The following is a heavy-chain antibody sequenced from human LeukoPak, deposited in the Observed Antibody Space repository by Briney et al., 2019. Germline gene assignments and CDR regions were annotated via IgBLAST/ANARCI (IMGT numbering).Heavy chain of an antibody. CDR2: INPNSGGT. J-gene: IGHJ4*02. D-gene: IGHD3-10*01. Sequence: GASVKVSCKASGYTFTGYYMHWVRQAPGQGLEWMGWINPNSGGTNYAQKFQGRVTMTRDTSISTAYMELSRLRSDDTAGYYCARDSGERGSGSYLIAYWGQGTLVTVSS. V-gene: IGHV1-2*02. CDR1: GYTFTGYY. CDR3: ARDSGERGSGSYLIAY.